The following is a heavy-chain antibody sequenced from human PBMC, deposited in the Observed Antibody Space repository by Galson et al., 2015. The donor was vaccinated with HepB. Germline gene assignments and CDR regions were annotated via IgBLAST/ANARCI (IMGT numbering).Heavy chain of an antibody. CDR2: IIPILGMA. Sequence: SVKVSCKASGGTFSSYAISWVRQAPGQGLEWMGGIIPILGMANYAQKFQGRVTITADKSTSTAYMELSSLRSEDTAVYYCARPYYYDSSAWTTPLDYWGQGTLVTVSS. CDR3: ARPYYYDSSAWTTPLDY. D-gene: IGHD3-22*01. V-gene: IGHV1-69*10. CDR1: GGTFSSYA. J-gene: IGHJ4*02.